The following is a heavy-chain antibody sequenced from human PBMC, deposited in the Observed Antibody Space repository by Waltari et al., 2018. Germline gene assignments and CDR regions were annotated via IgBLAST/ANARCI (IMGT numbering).Heavy chain of an antibody. Sequence: QVQLQESGPGLVKPSETLSLTCTVSGGPVSSGSYHWSWIRQPPGKGLEWIGYIYYGGSTNYNPSLKSRVTISVDTSKNQFSLKLSSVTAADTAVYYCARDRDGGAFDIWGQGTMVTVSS. CDR2: IYYGGST. CDR3: ARDRDGGAFDI. CDR1: GGPVSSGSYH. V-gene: IGHV4-61*01. J-gene: IGHJ3*02.